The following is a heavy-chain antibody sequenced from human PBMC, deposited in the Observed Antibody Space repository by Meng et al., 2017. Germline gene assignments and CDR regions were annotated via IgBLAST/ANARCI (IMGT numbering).Heavy chain of an antibody. CDR3: ARGVGYGGNSLYFDY. Sequence: QVQLVLAGAEVKKPGSSVKVSCKASGGTVSSYAISWVRQAPGQGLEWMGGIIPIFGTANYAQKFQGRVTITADKSTSTAYMELSSLRSEDTAVYYCARGVGYGGNSLYFDYWGQGTLVTVSS. CDR1: GGTVSSYA. V-gene: IGHV1-69*06. J-gene: IGHJ4*02. D-gene: IGHD4-23*01. CDR2: IIPIFGTA.